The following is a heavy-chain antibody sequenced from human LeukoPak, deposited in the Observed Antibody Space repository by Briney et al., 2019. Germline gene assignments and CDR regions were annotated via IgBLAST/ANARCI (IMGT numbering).Heavy chain of an antibody. CDR1: GYTFTSYY. J-gene: IGHJ5*02. Sequence: ASVKVSCKASGYTFTSYYMHWVRQAPGQGLEWMGIINPSGGSSSYAQKFQGRVTMTRDMSTSTDYMELSSLRSEDTAVYYCARDNSVEDTAWWFDPWGQGTLVTVSS. D-gene: IGHD4-23*01. CDR3: ARDNSVEDTAWWFDP. CDR2: INPSGGSS. V-gene: IGHV1-46*01.